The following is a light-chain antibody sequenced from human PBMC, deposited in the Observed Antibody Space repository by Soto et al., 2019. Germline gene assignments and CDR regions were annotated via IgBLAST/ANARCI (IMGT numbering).Light chain of an antibody. V-gene: IGKV1-9*01. CDR2: GAS. CDR1: QGINHY. Sequence: DIQLTQSPSFLSASVGDRVTITCRASQGINHYVAWYQQKPGKAAKCLIYGASALQSGVPSRFSGSGSWAEFTLSISSLQPEDFATYYCQHVYSYPLTFGGGTRVEI. J-gene: IGKJ4*01. CDR3: QHVYSYPLT.